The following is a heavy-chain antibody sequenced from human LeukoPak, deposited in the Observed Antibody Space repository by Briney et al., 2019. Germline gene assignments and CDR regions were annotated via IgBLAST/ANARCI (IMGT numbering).Heavy chain of an antibody. CDR3: TTRGSGYYYFDC. D-gene: IGHD3-22*01. CDR2: FKSTTDGGTT. CDR1: GLTFTNAW. Sequence: GGSLRLSCAASGLTFTNAWMYWVRQAPGKGLEWVGRFKSTTDGGTTDYAAPVKGRFTISRDDSKNTLYLQMNSLKTEDTAVYYCTTRGSGYYYFDCWGQGTLVTVSS. V-gene: IGHV3-15*01. J-gene: IGHJ4*02.